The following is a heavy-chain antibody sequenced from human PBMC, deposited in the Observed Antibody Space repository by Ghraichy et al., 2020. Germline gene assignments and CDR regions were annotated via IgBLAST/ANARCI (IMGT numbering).Heavy chain of an antibody. CDR1: GFTFSSYA. V-gene: IGHV3-23*01. J-gene: IGHJ3*02. CDR3: AILNNGRGSFDI. CDR2: ISDSGGRT. Sequence: GSLNISCAASGFTFSSYAMTWVRQAPAKGLEWVSFISDSGGRTAYADSVKGRCTISRDNSKNTLYLQMSSLRVEDTAVYYCAILNNGRGSFDIWGQGTMVAVSS. D-gene: IGHD2-8*01.